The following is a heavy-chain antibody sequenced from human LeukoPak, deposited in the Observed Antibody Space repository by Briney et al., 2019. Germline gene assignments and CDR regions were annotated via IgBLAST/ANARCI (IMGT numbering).Heavy chain of an antibody. V-gene: IGHV4-59*01. J-gene: IGHJ3*02. CDR2: IYYTGST. Sequence: PSETLPLTCAVSGGSISTYYWSWIRQPPGKGLEWIGYIYYTGSTNYNPSLKSRVTISVDTSKNQFSLKLSSVIAADTAVYYCARHGYGHDAFDIWGQGTMVTVSS. CDR1: GGSISTYY. D-gene: IGHD5-18*01. CDR3: ARHGYGHDAFDI.